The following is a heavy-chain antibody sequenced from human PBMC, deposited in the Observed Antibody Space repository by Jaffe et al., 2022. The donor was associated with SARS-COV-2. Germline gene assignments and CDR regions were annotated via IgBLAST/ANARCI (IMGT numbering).Heavy chain of an antibody. CDR1: GGSISTTNYY. Sequence: QLLLQESGPGLVKPSETLYVTCSVSGGSISTTNYYWGWIRQPPGKGLEWIGSIYYSGSTYYTPSLKSRVTIIADTSKKQFSLKLSSVTAADAAVYYCARHRGVPDYYGSGNFDAFDIWGHGTMVTVSS. D-gene: IGHD3-10*01. V-gene: IGHV4-39*01. CDR2: IYYSGST. CDR3: ARHRGVPDYYGSGNFDAFDI. J-gene: IGHJ3*02.